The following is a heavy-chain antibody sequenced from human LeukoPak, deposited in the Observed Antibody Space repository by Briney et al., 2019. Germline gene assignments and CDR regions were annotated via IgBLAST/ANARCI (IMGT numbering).Heavy chain of an antibody. J-gene: IGHJ6*03. Sequence: GGSLRLSCAASGFTFSSYILHWVRQTPGKGLEWVAVISHDENNKYYADSVKGRFTISRDSSKNTLDLQMNSLRAEDMAVYYCARGYSSGYYYYMDVWGKGTTVTVSS. CDR1: GFTFSSYI. D-gene: IGHD6-19*01. V-gene: IGHV3-30*04. CDR3: ARGYSSGYYYYMDV. CDR2: ISHDENNK.